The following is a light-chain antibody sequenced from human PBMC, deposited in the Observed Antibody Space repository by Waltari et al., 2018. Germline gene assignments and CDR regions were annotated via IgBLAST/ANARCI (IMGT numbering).Light chain of an antibody. Sequence: EIVMTQSPATLSVSPGGRATLSCRASQSVSSNLAWYQQKPGQAPRLLIYGAPTRATGIPDRFSGSGSGTEFTLTISSLQSEDFAVYHCQQYNDWPPMYSFGQGTKLEIK. J-gene: IGKJ2*01. CDR2: GAP. V-gene: IGKV3-15*01. CDR1: QSVSSN. CDR3: QQYNDWPPMYS.